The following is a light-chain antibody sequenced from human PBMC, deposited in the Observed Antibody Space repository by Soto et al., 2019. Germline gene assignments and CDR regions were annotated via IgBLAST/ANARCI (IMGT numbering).Light chain of an antibody. CDR2: ESS. Sequence: DIQMTQSPSTLSASVGDKVTITCRASQSISSWLAWYQQKPGNAPKLLIYESSRLDSGVPSRFSGSGFGTEFTLTISSLQPDDFATYYCQQYNIYSWTFGQGTKVDIK. J-gene: IGKJ1*01. CDR1: QSISSW. V-gene: IGKV1-5*03. CDR3: QQYNIYSWT.